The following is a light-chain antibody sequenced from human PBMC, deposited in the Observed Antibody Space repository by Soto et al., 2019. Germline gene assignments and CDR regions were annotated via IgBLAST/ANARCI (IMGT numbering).Light chain of an antibody. V-gene: IGKV3-20*01. Sequence: EIVLTQSPGTLSLSPGERATLSCRASQSVSSSYLAWYQQKPGQAPRLLIYGASSRATGIPDRFSGSGSGTDLTITISRLEPEDFAVYYCQQYGSSPPATFGQGTKLEIK. CDR2: GAS. J-gene: IGKJ2*01. CDR1: QSVSSSY. CDR3: QQYGSSPPAT.